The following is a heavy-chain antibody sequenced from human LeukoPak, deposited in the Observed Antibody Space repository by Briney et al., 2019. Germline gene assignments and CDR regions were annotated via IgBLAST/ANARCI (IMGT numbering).Heavy chain of an antibody. D-gene: IGHD5-24*01. Sequence: GASVKVCCKASGYTFTSYYMHWVRQAPGQGLEWMGIINPSGGSTSYAQKFQGRVTMTRDMSTSTVYMELSSLRSEDTAVYYCARGPPGMATIPSWFDPWGQGTLVTVSS. J-gene: IGHJ5*02. CDR2: INPSGGST. CDR3: ARGPPGMATIPSWFDP. V-gene: IGHV1-46*01. CDR1: GYTFTSYY.